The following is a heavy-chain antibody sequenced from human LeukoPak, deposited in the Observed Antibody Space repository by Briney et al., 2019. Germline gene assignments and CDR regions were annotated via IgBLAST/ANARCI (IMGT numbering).Heavy chain of an antibody. D-gene: IGHD1/OR15-1a*01. V-gene: IGHV3-15*01. Sequence: KPGGSLRLSCAAPGFTFSNGGRSGVRQAPGKGRGWVGHIKSNTDGGTTDYGAPVKGRFTISRDDSKNTLYLQMNSLKTEDTAVYYCATNNLGVQDLDYWGQGTLVTVSS. CDR2: IKSNTDGGTT. CDR1: GFTFSNGG. J-gene: IGHJ4*02. CDR3: ATNNLGVQDLDY.